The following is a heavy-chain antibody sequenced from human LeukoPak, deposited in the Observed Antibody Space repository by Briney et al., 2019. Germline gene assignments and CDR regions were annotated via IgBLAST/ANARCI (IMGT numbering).Heavy chain of an antibody. CDR2: ISSSSSYI. V-gene: IGHV3-21*01. D-gene: IGHD1-26*01. Sequence: GGSLRLSCAASGFTFSSYGMNMYWVRQAPGKGLEWVSSISSSSSYIYYADSVKGRFTISRDNAKNSLYLQMNSLRAEDTAVYYCARDEGARIDYWGQGTLVTVSS. CDR1: GFTFSSYG. J-gene: IGHJ4*02. CDR3: ARDEGARIDY.